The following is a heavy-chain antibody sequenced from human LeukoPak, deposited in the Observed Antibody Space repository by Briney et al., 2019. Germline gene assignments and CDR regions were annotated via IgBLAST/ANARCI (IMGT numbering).Heavy chain of an antibody. CDR1: GGSFGGYY. CDR3: ARDSRNTVVTPRVDY. V-gene: IGHV4-34*01. CDR2: INHSGST. Sequence: SETLSLTCAVYGGSFGGYYWSWIRQPPGKGLKWIGEINHSGSTNYNPSLKSRVTISVDTSKNQFSLKLSSVTAADTAVYYCARDSRNTVVTPRVDYWGQGTLVTVSS. D-gene: IGHD2-15*01. J-gene: IGHJ4*02.